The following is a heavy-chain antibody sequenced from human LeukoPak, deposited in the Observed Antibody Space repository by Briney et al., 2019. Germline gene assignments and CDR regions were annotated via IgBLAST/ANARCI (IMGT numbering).Heavy chain of an antibody. CDR1: GFTFSSSA. CDR3: VKTLKYYGSGRGLFDS. CDR2: FSSDGSST. J-gene: IGHJ4*02. V-gene: IGHV3-64D*06. Sequence: GGSLRLSCSASGFTFSSSAMYWVRQAPGKGLEYVSAFSSDGSSTFYADSVKGRFTISRDNSKNMLYLQMSSLRADDTAVYYCVKTLKYYGSGRGLFDSWGQGTLVTVPS. D-gene: IGHD3-10*01.